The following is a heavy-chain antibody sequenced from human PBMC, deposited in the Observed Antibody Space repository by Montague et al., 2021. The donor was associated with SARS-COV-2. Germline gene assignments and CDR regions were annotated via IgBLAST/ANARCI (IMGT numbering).Heavy chain of an antibody. V-gene: IGHV4-4*07. J-gene: IGHJ4*02. D-gene: IGHD2-2*01. Sequence: SETLSLTCTVSGGSFSSYYWSWIRQPAGKGLEWIGRIFTSGTASYSPSLKSRVTMAADTSKNQFSLKLSSVTAADTAVCYCAKTPVSGYHGGFDSWGQGTLVTVSS. CDR1: GGSFSSYY. CDR3: AKTPVSGYHGGFDS. CDR2: IFTSGTA.